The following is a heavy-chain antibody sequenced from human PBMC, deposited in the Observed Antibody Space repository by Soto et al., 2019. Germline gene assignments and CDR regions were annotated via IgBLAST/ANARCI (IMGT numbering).Heavy chain of an antibody. V-gene: IGHV3-64D*08. J-gene: IGHJ4*02. CDR1: GFTFSSYA. D-gene: IGHD2-2*01. CDR2: ISSNGGST. Sequence: GGSLRLSCSASGFTFSSYAMHWVRQAPGKGLEYVSAISSNGGSTYYADSVKGRFTISRDNSKNTLYLQMSSLRAEDTAVYYCVRGEARYCSSTSCHGFDYWGQGTLVTVSS. CDR3: VRGEARYCSSTSCHGFDY.